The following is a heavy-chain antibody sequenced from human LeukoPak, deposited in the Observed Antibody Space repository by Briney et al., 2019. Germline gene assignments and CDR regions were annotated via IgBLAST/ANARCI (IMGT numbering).Heavy chain of an antibody. CDR1: GFTFTTYS. Sequence: GGSLRLSCAASGFTFTTYSMNWVRQAPGKGLEWVSSITSSSTSMHYADSVKGRFTISRDNAKNSLYLQMISLRAEDTAVYYCARTYYDILTGYNPYFDYWGQGTLVTVSS. V-gene: IGHV3-21*01. J-gene: IGHJ4*02. CDR3: ARTYYDILTGYNPYFDY. CDR2: ITSSSTSM. D-gene: IGHD3-9*01.